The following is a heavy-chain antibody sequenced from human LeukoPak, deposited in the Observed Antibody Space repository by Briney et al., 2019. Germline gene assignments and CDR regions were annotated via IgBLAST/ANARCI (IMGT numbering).Heavy chain of an antibody. CDR1: GFTFSSYS. Sequence: TGGSLRLSCAASGFTFSSYSMNWVRQAPGKGLEWVSSISSSSSYIYYAGSVKGRFTISRDNAKNSLYLQMNSLRAEDTAVYYCARVEMATADYWGQGTLVTVSS. CDR2: ISSSSSYI. J-gene: IGHJ4*02. CDR3: ARVEMATADY. D-gene: IGHD5-24*01. V-gene: IGHV3-21*01.